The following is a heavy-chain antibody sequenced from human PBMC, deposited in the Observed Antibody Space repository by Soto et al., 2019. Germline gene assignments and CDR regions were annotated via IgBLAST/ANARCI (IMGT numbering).Heavy chain of an antibody. V-gene: IGHV3-23*01. CDR2: ISGPGGIT. J-gene: IGHJ4*02. CDR1: GFTFSNNA. Sequence: VQLLESGGGLVQPGGSLRLSCAASGFTFSNNAMSWVRQAPGKGLEWVSSISGPGGITYYADSVKGRFTISRDNSKNALYLQMSSPRAEDTAVYYCAKARGSSWHFRFDYWGQGTLVTVSS. D-gene: IGHD6-13*01. CDR3: AKARGSSWHFRFDY.